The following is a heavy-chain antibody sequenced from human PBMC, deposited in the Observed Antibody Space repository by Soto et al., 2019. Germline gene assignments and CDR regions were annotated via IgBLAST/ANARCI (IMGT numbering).Heavy chain of an antibody. J-gene: IGHJ4*02. CDR1: GYTFTSYG. V-gene: IGHV1-18*04. Sequence: ASVKVSCKASGYTFTSYGITWVRQAPGQGLEWMGWISAHNGDTTYAQKFQGRVTMTTDTSTRTAYMELRSLRSDDTAVYFCARVRLSLFDYWGQGTLVPSPQ. CDR3: ARVRLSLFDY. D-gene: IGHD3-10*01. CDR2: ISAHNGDT.